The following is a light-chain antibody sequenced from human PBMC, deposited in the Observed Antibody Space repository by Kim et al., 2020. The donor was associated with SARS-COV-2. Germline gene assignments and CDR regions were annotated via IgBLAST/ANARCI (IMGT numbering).Light chain of an antibody. Sequence: VSLSCSGRTSNIDTNTVNGYQQLPGAAPNLLIHTNNQRPSGVPDRFSGSRFGTSASLTISGLQSEDEADYFCAAWEDSPDGYVVFGGGTQLTVL. V-gene: IGLV1-44*01. CDR2: TNN. J-gene: IGLJ2*01. CDR3: AAWEDSPDGYVV. CDR1: TSNIDTNT.